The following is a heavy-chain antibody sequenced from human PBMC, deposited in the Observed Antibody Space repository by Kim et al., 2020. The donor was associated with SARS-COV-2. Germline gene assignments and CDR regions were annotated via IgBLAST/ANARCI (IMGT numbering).Heavy chain of an antibody. CDR2: VNSDGSST. V-gene: IGHV3-74*01. J-gene: IGHJ4*02. CDR1: GFTFSSYW. Sequence: GGSLRLSCVASGFTFSSYWMHWVRQAPGKGLVWVSRVNSDGSSTSYADSVKGRFTISRDNARNTLYLQMNSLRAEDTAVYYCVSLSTGDVWYKFDYWGQGTLVTVSS. CDR3: VSLSTGDVWYKFDY. D-gene: IGHD3-16*01.